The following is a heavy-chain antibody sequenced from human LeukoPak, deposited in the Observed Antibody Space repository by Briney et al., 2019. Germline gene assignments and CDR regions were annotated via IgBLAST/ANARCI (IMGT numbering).Heavy chain of an antibody. V-gene: IGHV1-18*01. CDR2: ISGYNGNT. Sequence: GASVKVSCKASGYTFTIYDINWVRQAPGQGLEWMGWISGYNGNTNYAQKFQGRVTMTTDTSTSTAYMELRSLRSDDTAVYYCARSSGYYDYWGQGTLVTVSS. CDR1: GYTFTIYD. J-gene: IGHJ4*02. D-gene: IGHD3-22*01. CDR3: ARSSGYYDY.